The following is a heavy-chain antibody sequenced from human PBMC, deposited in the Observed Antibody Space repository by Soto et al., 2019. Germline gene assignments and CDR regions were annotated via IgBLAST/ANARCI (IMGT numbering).Heavy chain of an antibody. D-gene: IGHD3-10*01. J-gene: IGHJ4*02. CDR1: GGSFSGYY. CDR3: ARGRGITMLRGVPPDY. V-gene: IGHV4-34*01. Sequence: QVQLQQWGAGLLRPSETLSLTCAVYGGSFSGYYWSWIRQPPGKGLEWIGESNYSGSTNYNPSLKSRVTISVDTSKNQFSLKLSSVTAADTAVYYCARGRGITMLRGVPPDYWGQGTLVTVSS. CDR2: SNYSGST.